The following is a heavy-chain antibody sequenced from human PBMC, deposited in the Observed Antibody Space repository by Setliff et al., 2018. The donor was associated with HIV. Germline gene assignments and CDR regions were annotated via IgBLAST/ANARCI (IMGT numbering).Heavy chain of an antibody. D-gene: IGHD3-22*01. Sequence: PSETLSLTCAVYGGSFGDQFWSWIRQPPGKGLEWIGSIYYSGSTYYNPSLKSRVTISVDTSKNQFSLKLSSVTAADAAVYYCASRVYYYDSSGYLREEGFDPWGQGTLVTVSS. CDR2: IYYSGST. CDR3: ASRVYYYDSSGYLREEGFDP. J-gene: IGHJ5*02. CDR1: GGSFGDQF. V-gene: IGHV4-34*01.